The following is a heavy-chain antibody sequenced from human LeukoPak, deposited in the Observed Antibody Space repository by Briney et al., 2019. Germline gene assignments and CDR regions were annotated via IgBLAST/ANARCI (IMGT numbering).Heavy chain of an antibody. D-gene: IGHD5-18*01. CDR3: ARDQGYSRV. Sequence: GGSLRLSCAASGFTFSSYAMSWVRQAPGKGLEWVSAISGSGGSTYYADSVKGRFTISRDNAKNSMYLQMNSLRAEDTAVYYCARDQGYSRVWGQGTLVTVSS. CDR1: GFTFSSYA. J-gene: IGHJ4*02. CDR2: ISGSGGST. V-gene: IGHV3-23*01.